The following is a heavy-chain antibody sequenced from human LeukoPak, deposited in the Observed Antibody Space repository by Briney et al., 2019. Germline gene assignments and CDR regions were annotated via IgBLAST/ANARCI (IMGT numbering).Heavy chain of an antibody. CDR1: GFTFSSYA. CDR3: AKDREGFTRLYYFDY. CDR2: ISGSGGST. Sequence: GGSLRLSCAASGFTFSSYAMSWVRQAPGKGLEWVSAISGSGGSTYHADSVKGRFTISRDNSKNTLYLQMNSLRAEDTAVYYCAKDREGFTRLYYFDYWGQGTLVTVSS. J-gene: IGHJ4*02. V-gene: IGHV3-23*01.